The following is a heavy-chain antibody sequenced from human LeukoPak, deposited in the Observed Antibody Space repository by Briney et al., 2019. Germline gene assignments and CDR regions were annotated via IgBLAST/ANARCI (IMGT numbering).Heavy chain of an antibody. D-gene: IGHD3-10*01. CDR1: GFAFSNYW. Sequence: PGGSLRLSCAASGFAFSNYWMHWVRHAPGKGLVWVSGINSGGSSTRYADSVKVRFTISRDNAKNTLYLQMHSLRAEDTAVYYCARSDLGFDYWGQGTLVTVSS. V-gene: IGHV3-74*01. CDR3: ARSDLGFDY. CDR2: INSGGSST. J-gene: IGHJ4*02.